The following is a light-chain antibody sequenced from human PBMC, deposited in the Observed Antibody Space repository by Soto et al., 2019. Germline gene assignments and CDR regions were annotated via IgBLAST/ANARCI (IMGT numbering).Light chain of an antibody. CDR2: YDD. V-gene: IGLV1-36*01. CDR3: AAWDDSLNGYV. Sequence: QSVLTQPPSVSGAPGQRVTISCAGSSSNIGAGYNVHWYQQFPGKAPKLLIYYDDLLPSGVSDRFSGSKSGTSASLAISGLQSEDEADYYCAAWDDSLNGYVFGTGTKVTVL. CDR1: SSNIGAGYN. J-gene: IGLJ1*01.